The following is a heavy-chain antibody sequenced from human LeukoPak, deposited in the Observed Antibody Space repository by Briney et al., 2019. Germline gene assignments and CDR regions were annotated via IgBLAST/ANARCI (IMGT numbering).Heavy chain of an antibody. J-gene: IGHJ4*02. CDR2: IRYDGSNK. Sequence: PGGSLRLSCAASGFTFSSYVMHWVRQAPGKGLEWVAFIRYDGSNKYYADSVKGRFTISRDNSKNTLYLQMDSLRAEDTAVYYCARDFFGWGGALDGSGTWGQGTLVTVSS. D-gene: IGHD3-10*01. V-gene: IGHV3-30*02. CDR1: GFTFSSYV. CDR3: ARDFFGWGGALDGSGT.